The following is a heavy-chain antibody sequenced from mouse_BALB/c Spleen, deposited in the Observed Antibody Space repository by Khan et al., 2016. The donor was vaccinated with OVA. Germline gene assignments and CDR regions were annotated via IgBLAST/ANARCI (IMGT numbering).Heavy chain of an antibody. Sequence: QIQLVQSGPELKKPGETVKISCKASGYTFTDYSMHWVKQAPGKGLKWMGWINTETGEPTYADDFKGRFAFSLETSASTAYLQINNLKNEDTANYFCARGGGSYAMDYWGQGTSVTVSS. CDR1: GYTFTDYS. J-gene: IGHJ4*01. V-gene: IGHV9-2-1*01. CDR3: ARGGGSYAMDY. CDR2: INTETGEP.